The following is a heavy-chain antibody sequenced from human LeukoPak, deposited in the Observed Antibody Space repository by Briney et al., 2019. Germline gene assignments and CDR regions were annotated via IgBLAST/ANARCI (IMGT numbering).Heavy chain of an antibody. Sequence: PSETLSLTCIVSGGFIDSAGYYYTWIRQLPVKGLEWIGYIYYSGRSSYNPSLKSRVTISVDTSKNQFSLNLSSVTAADTAVYYCARVGTASRLNWFDPWGQGTLVIVSS. J-gene: IGHJ5*02. CDR3: ARVGTASRLNWFDP. V-gene: IGHV4-31*03. D-gene: IGHD5-18*01. CDR1: GGFIDSAGYY. CDR2: IYYSGRS.